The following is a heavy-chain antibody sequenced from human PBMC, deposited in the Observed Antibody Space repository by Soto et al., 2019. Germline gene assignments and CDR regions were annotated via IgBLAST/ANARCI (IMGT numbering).Heavy chain of an antibody. CDR1: GFSVSSSY. CDR3: AKDLDYYDSSGPNWFDP. CDR2: FYSGGTT. D-gene: IGHD3-22*01. V-gene: IGHV3-53*05. Sequence: GGSLRLSCVVSGFSVSSSYMSWVRQAPEKGLEWVSVFYSGGTTYYADSVKGRFTISRDNSKNTLYLQMNSLRAEDTAVYYCAKDLDYYDSSGPNWFDPWGQGTLVTVSS. J-gene: IGHJ5*02.